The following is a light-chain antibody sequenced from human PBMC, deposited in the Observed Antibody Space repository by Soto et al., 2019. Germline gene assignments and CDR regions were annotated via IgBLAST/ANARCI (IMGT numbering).Light chain of an antibody. Sequence: EVVLTQSPVPLSLSPGERATLSCRASQSFRGLLAWYQQKPGQAPRLLIYDAYNRATGIPPRFSGSGSGTDFTLTISSLEPEDSAVYYCQQRHMWPITCGQGTRLEIK. J-gene: IGKJ5*01. CDR3: QQRHMWPIT. CDR1: QSFRGL. V-gene: IGKV3-11*01. CDR2: DAY.